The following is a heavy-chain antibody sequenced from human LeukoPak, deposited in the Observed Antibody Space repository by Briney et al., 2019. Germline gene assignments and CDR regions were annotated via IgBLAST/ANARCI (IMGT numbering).Heavy chain of an antibody. J-gene: IGHJ4*02. Sequence: GASVKVSCKASGYTFTGYYTHWVRQAPGQGLEWMGWINPNSGGTNYAQKFQGRVTMTRDTSISTAYMELSRLRSDDTAVYYCAREGGSGYETTYYFDYWGQGTLVTVSS. D-gene: IGHD5-12*01. CDR3: AREGGSGYETTYYFDY. CDR2: INPNSGGT. V-gene: IGHV1-2*02. CDR1: GYTFTGYY.